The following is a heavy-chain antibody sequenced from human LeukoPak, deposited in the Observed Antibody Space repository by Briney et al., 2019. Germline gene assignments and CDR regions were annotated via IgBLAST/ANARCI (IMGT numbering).Heavy chain of an antibody. D-gene: IGHD2-15*01. CDR3: AREDCSGGSCYSATYDY. CDR2: ISSSSSYI. CDR1: GFTFSSYS. J-gene: IGHJ4*02. V-gene: IGHV3-21*01. Sequence: GGSLRLSCAASGFTFSSYSMNWVRQAPGKGLEWVSSISSSSSYIYYADSVKGRFTISRDNAKNSLYLQMNSLRAEDTAVYYCAREDCSGGSCYSATYDYWGQGTLVTVSS.